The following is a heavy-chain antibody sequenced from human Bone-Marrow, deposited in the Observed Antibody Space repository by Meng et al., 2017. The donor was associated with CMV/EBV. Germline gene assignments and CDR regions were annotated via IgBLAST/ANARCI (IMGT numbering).Heavy chain of an antibody. CDR1: GGSISSYY. Sequence: SETLSLTCNVSGGSISSYYWSWIRQPPGKGLEWIGEINHSGSTNYNPSLKSRVTISVDTSKNQFSLKLSSVTAADTAVYYCARGRAAGYYYYYGMDVWGQGTTVAFSS. J-gene: IGHJ6*02. CDR3: ARGRAAGYYYYYGMDV. V-gene: IGHV4-34*01. CDR2: INHSGST. D-gene: IGHD6-13*01.